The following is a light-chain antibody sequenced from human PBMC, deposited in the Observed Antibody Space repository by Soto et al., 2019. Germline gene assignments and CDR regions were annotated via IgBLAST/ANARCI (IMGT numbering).Light chain of an antibody. J-gene: IGKJ5*01. Sequence: EIVLTQSPGTLSLSPGERATLSCRASHSVSSSYLAWYQQKPGQAPRLLIYGAASRATGIPDRFSGSGSGTDFTLTISRLEPEDFAVYYCQQYGSSPITFGQGTRLESK. CDR1: HSVSSSY. CDR2: GAA. CDR3: QQYGSSPIT. V-gene: IGKV3-20*01.